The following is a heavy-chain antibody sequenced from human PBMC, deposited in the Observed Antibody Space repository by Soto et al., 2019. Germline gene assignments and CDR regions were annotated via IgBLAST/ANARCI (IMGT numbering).Heavy chain of an antibody. CDR3: ARTSGYAFYY. D-gene: IGHD5-12*01. J-gene: IGHJ4*02. Sequence: EVQLVESGGGLVQPGGSLRLSCAASGFTFSSYAKHWVRQAAGKELEYVSVINSNGGSTYYANSVKGRFTISRDNSKNTLYLQMGSLRAEDMAMYYCARTSGYAFYYSGQGTLVTVSS. CDR2: INSNGGST. V-gene: IGHV3-64*01. CDR1: GFTFSSYA.